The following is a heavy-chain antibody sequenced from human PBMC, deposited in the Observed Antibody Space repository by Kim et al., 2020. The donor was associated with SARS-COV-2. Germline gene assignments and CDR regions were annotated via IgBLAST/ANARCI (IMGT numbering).Heavy chain of an antibody. D-gene: IGHD7-27*01. J-gene: IGHJ4*02. Sequence: GDTSYAQKFQGRVTMTRDTSINTAYMELNSLSSDDTAVYYCSRDNWGPDYWGQGTLVTVSS. CDR2: GDT. CDR3: SRDNWGPDY. V-gene: IGHV1-2*02.